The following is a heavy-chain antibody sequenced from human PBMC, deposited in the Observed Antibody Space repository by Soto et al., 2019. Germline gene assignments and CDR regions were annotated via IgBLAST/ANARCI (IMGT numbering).Heavy chain of an antibody. CDR1: GFTFSSYG. Sequence: QVQLVESGGGVVQPGRSLRLSCAASGFTFSSYGMHWVRQAPGKGLEWVAVISYDGSNKYYADSVKGRFTISRDNSKNTLYLQMNSLRAEDTAVYYCAKDQRGVSGVPTEIDYWGQGTLVTVSS. CDR3: AKDQRGVSGVPTEIDY. V-gene: IGHV3-30*18. CDR2: ISYDGSNK. D-gene: IGHD1-26*01. J-gene: IGHJ4*02.